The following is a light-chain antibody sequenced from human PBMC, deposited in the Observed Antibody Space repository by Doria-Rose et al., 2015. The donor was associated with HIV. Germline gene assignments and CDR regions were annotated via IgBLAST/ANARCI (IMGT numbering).Light chain of an antibody. CDR2: LDN. CDR3: QVWDSSRVV. CDR1: NIGSKH. Sequence: VLTQPPSVSVAPGKTARIPCGGNNIGSKHVHWYQHKPGRAPVLVIYLDNDRPSGIPERFSGSNSGNTATLTISRVEAGDEADYYCQVWDSSRVVLGGGTKRTV. V-gene: IGLV3-21*04. J-gene: IGLJ3*02.